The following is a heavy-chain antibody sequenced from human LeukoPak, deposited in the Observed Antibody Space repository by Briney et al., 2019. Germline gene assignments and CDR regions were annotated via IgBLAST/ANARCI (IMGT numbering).Heavy chain of an antibody. CDR1: SGSISNGGYY. D-gene: IGHD6-19*01. Sequence: SETLSLTCTVSSGSISNGGYYWVWIRQPPGKGLEWIGSIYYSGTSCYNPSLTSRVTISVDTSKNQFSLKLSSVTAADTAVYYCARAVMVAVAGGRFDYWGQGTLVTVSS. CDR2: IYYSGTS. CDR3: ARAVMVAVAGGRFDY. J-gene: IGHJ4*02. V-gene: IGHV4-39*07.